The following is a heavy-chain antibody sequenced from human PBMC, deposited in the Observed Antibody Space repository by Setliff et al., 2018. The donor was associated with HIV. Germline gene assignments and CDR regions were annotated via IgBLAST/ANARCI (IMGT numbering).Heavy chain of an antibody. V-gene: IGHV4-59*08. J-gene: IGHJ4*02. CDR3: VRQGAVTGHSFDS. D-gene: IGHD6-19*01. CDR2: ISYSGTT. Sequence: PSETLSLTCTVSGASISSHYWTWIRQSPGKGLEWIGFISYSGTTNYNPSLESRVTISIDTSNNQFSLKVSSVTAADTAVYYCVRQGAVTGHSFDSWGPGALVTVSS. CDR1: GASISSHY.